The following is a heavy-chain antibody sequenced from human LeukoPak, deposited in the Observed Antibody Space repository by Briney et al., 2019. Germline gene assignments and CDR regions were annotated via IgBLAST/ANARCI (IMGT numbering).Heavy chain of an antibody. Sequence: SETLSLTCSVSGGSISSSSYYWGWIRQPPGKGLEWIGSIYYSGSTYYNPSLKSRVTISVDTSKNQFSLKLSSVTAADTAVYYCARVGSGWPDYWGQGTLVTVSS. CDR2: IYYSGST. CDR1: GGSISSSSYY. D-gene: IGHD6-19*01. J-gene: IGHJ4*02. V-gene: IGHV4-39*07. CDR3: ARVGSGWPDY.